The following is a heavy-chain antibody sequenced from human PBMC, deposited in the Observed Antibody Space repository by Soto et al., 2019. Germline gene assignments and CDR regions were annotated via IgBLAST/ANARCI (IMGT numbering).Heavy chain of an antibody. CDR2: IYYSGST. V-gene: IGHV4-59*08. Sequence: SETLSLTCTVSGGSISSYYWSWIRQPPGKGLEWIGYIYYSGSTNYNPSLKSRVTISVDTSKNQFSLKLSSVTAADTAVYYCAGHDGVGYYFDYWGQGTLVTVSS. D-gene: IGHD4-17*01. J-gene: IGHJ4*02. CDR3: AGHDGVGYYFDY. CDR1: GGSISSYY.